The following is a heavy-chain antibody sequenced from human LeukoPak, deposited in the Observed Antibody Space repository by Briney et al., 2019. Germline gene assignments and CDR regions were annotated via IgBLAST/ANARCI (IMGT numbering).Heavy chain of an antibody. CDR2: IYYSGST. CDR3: ARAGGYYYYGMDV. CDR1: GGSISSGGYY. Sequence: SQTLSLTCTVSGGSISSGGYYWSWIRQHPGKGLEWIGYIYYSGSTYYTPSLKSRVTISVDTSKNQCSLKLSSVTAADTAVYYCARAGGYYYYGMDVWGQGTTVTVSS. D-gene: IGHD3-16*01. J-gene: IGHJ6*02. V-gene: IGHV4-31*03.